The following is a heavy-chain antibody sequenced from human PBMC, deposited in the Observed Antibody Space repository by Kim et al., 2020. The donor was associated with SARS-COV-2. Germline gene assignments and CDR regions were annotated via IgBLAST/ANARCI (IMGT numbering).Heavy chain of an antibody. CDR1: GFTFSSYA. CDR3: AKHYGDLSARYYYMDV. J-gene: IGHJ6*03. V-gene: IGHV3-23*01. CDR2: ISGSGGST. Sequence: GGSLRLSCAASGFTFSSYAMSWVRQAPGKGLEWVSAISGSGGSTYYADSVKGRFTISRDNSKNTLYLQMNSLRAEDTAVYYCAKHYGDLSARYYYMDVWGKGTTVTVSS. D-gene: IGHD4-17*01.